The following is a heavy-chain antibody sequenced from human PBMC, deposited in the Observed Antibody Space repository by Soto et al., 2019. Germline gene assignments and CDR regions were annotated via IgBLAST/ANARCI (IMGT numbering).Heavy chain of an antibody. CDR1: GGSVSSGSYY. V-gene: IGHV4-61*01. CDR2: IYYSGST. J-gene: IGHJ6*02. D-gene: IGHD3-3*01. CDR3: ARTYYDFWSGYPSPYENYYYGMDV. Sequence: PSETLSLTCTVSGGSVSSGSYYWSWIRQPPGKGLEWIGYIYYSGSTNYNPSLKSRVTISVDTSKNQFSLKLSSVTAADTAVYYCARTYYDFWSGYPSPYENYYYGMDVWGQGTTVTVSS.